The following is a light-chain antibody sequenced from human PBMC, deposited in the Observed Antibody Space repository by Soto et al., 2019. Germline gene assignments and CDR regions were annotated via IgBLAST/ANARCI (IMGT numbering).Light chain of an antibody. J-gene: IGLJ2*01. V-gene: IGLV2-14*03. Sequence: QSALTQPASVSGSPGQSITISCTGTSSDVGGYNLVSWYQQHPGEAPKLMIYEVTNRPSGVSNRFSGSKSGNTASLTISGLQAEDEADYYCSSYIPRITDVAFGGGTKLTVL. CDR2: EVT. CDR3: SSYIPRITDVA. CDR1: SSDVGGYNL.